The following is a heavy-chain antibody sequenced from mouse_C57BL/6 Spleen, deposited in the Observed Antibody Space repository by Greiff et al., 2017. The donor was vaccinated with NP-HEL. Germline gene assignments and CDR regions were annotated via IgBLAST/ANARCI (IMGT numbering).Heavy chain of an antibody. CDR3: ARVGNNYYGSSLAY. CDR2: ISSGSSTI. J-gene: IGHJ3*01. Sequence: EVKLMESGGGLVKPGGSLKLSCAASGFTFSDYGMHWVRQAPEKGLEWVAYISSGSSTIYYADTVKGRFTISRDNAKNTLFLQMTSLRSEDTAMYYCARVGNNYYGSSLAYWGQGTLVTVSA. V-gene: IGHV5-17*01. D-gene: IGHD1-1*01. CDR1: GFTFSDYG.